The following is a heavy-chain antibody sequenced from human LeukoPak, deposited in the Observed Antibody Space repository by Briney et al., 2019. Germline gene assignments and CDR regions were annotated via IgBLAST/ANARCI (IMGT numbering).Heavy chain of an antibody. CDR2: TYYSSKWYT. CDR3: ARGWLRSGFDL. J-gene: IGHJ4*02. D-gene: IGHD5-12*01. Sequence: SQTLSLTCAISGDSVSSAWNWIRQSPSRGLEWLGRTYYSSKWYTDYAVSVKGRVSINPDTSKNQLSLQLSSVTPEDTAVYYSARGWLRSGFDLWGQGTLVAVSS. V-gene: IGHV6-1*01. CDR1: GDSVSSA.